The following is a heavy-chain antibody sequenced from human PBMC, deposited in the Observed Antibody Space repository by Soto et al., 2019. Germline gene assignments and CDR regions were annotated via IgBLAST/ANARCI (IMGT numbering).Heavy chain of an antibody. J-gene: IGHJ4*02. CDR3: ARGYSGYDYNFDY. CDR2: IFNSGSA. CDR1: GGSFSGYY. Sequence: PSETLSLTCAVYGGSFSGYYRSWIRQRPGKGLECLGYIFNSGSAYYNPSLRSRVTISIDTSKDEFSLTLSSVTAADTAAYFCARGYSGYDYNFDYWGQGLSVTVSS. D-gene: IGHD5-12*01. V-gene: IGHV4-34*09.